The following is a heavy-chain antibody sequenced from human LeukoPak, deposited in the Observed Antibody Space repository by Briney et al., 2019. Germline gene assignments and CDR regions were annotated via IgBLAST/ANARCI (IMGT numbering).Heavy chain of an antibody. J-gene: IGHJ5*02. CDR1: GGTFSSYA. Sequence: ASVKVPCKASGGTFSSYAISWVRQAPGQGLEWMGRIIPILGITNYAQKFQGRVTITADKSTSTAYMELSSLRSEDTAVYYCARDSDYLNWFDPWGQGTLVTVSS. D-gene: IGHD2/OR15-2a*01. CDR2: IIPILGIT. V-gene: IGHV1-69*04. CDR3: ARDSDYLNWFDP.